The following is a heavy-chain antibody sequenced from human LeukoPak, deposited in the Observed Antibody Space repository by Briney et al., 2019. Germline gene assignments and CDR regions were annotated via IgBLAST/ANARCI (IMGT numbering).Heavy chain of an antibody. Sequence: GGSLRLSCVASGFTFSGYTMNWVRQAPGKGLEWVSSISLSGSSTSHADSLKGRFTISRDNAQNSLYLQMDSLRAEDTAVYYCAKPGSSGYYDYFDYWGQGTLVTVSS. CDR1: GFTFSGYT. CDR3: AKPGSSGYYDYFDY. D-gene: IGHD3-22*01. J-gene: IGHJ4*02. V-gene: IGHV3-21*04. CDR2: ISLSGSST.